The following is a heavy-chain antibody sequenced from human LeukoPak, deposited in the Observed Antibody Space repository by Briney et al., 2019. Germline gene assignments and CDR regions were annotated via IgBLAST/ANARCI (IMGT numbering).Heavy chain of an antibody. D-gene: IGHD1-26*01. V-gene: IGHV1-46*01. CDR3: ARDQRERARANWFDP. CDR1: GYTFTSYY. CDR2: INPSGGST. Sequence: GASVKVSCKASGYTFTSYYMHWVRHAPGQGLEWMGIINPSGGSTSYAQKFQGRVTMTRDMSTSTVYMELSSLRSEDTAVYYCARDQRERARANWFDPWGQGTLVTVSS. J-gene: IGHJ5*02.